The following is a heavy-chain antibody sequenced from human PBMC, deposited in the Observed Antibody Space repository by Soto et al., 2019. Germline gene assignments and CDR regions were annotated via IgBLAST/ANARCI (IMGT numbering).Heavy chain of an antibody. J-gene: IGHJ5*02. Sequence: SETLSLTCTVSGGSISSGGYYWSWIRQHPGKGLEWIGYIYYSGSTYYNPSLKSRVTISVDTSKNQFSLKLSSVTAADTAVYYCARDIGGDSTANNWFDPWGQGTLVTVSS. CDR1: GGSISSGGYY. V-gene: IGHV4-31*03. D-gene: IGHD2-21*02. CDR3: ARDIGGDSTANNWFDP. CDR2: IYYSGST.